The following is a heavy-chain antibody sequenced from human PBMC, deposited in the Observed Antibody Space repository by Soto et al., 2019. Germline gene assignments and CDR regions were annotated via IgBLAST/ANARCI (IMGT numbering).Heavy chain of an antibody. J-gene: IGHJ6*02. Sequence: QVQLQESGPGLVKPSETLSLTCTVSGGSITSYYWSWIWQPPAKGLEWLGYIYYTGSTNYYPSLKSRVSISLNTSKNQCSLKRSSLTAADTAVYYCARHAYGSGFYYGTNVWGQGTTVTVSS. CDR1: GGSITSYY. D-gene: IGHD3-10*01. CDR2: IYYTGST. CDR3: ARHAYGSGFYYGTNV. V-gene: IGHV4-59*08.